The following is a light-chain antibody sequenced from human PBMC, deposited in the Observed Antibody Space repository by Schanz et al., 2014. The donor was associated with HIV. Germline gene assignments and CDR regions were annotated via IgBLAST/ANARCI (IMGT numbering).Light chain of an antibody. J-gene: IGLJ2*01. Sequence: QSVLTQPASVSGSPGQSITISCTGTNYDIGGNDFVSWYQQHPGEAPKLMIYEVSKRPSGISHRFSASKSGNTASLTISGLQAEDEADYYCSSYTSTSTLVIFGGGTKLTVL. CDR2: EVS. CDR1: NYDIGGNDF. V-gene: IGLV2-14*01. CDR3: SSYTSTSTLVI.